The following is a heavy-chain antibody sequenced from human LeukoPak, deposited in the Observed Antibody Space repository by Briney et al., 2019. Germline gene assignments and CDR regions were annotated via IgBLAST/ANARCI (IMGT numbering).Heavy chain of an antibody. Sequence: GGSLRLSCAASGFTFNSYGMHWVRQAPGKGLEYVSAINSNGGSTYYANSVKGRFTISRDNSKNTLYLQMGSLRAEDMAVYYCAREGSYGDSDYWGQGTLVTVSS. J-gene: IGHJ4*02. D-gene: IGHD5-18*01. CDR1: GFTFNSYG. CDR2: INSNGGST. CDR3: AREGSYGDSDY. V-gene: IGHV3-64*01.